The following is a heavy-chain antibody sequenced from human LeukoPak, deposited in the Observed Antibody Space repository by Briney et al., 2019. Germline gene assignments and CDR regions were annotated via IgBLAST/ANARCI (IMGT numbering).Heavy chain of an antibody. CDR1: GFTFDDYA. CDR2: ISWNSGSI. D-gene: IGHD6-19*01. V-gene: IGHV3-9*01. CDR3: AKASNIAVAGPGY. J-gene: IGHJ4*02. Sequence: GGSLRLSCAASGFTFDDYAMHWVRQAPGKGLEWVSGISWNSGSIGYADSAKGRFTISRDNAKNSLYLQMNSLRAEDTALYYCAKASNIAVAGPGYWGQGTLVTVSS.